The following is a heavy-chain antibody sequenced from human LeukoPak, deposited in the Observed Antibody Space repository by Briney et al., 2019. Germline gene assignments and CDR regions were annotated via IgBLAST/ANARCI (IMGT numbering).Heavy chain of an antibody. J-gene: IGHJ4*02. CDR2: IEQDGSEK. V-gene: IGHV3-7*01. CDR3: ARDLRTPGFFDY. CDR1: GFTFNNYW. Sequence: GGSLRLSCAASGFTFNNYWMNWVRQAPGKGLEWVANIEQDGSEKYYVDSAKSRFTISRDNAKNSLSLQMNSLRAEDTAVYYCARDLRTPGFFDYWGQGTLVTVSS.